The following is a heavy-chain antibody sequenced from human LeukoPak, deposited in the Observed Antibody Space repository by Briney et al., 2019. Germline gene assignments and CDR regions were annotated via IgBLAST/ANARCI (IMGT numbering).Heavy chain of an antibody. Sequence: GGSLRLSCAASGFTFISYGMHWVRQAPGKGLEWVAFIRYDGSNKYYADSVKGRFTISRDNSKNTLYLQMNSLRAEDTAVYYSAKERDTAMVTIDYWGQGTLVTVSS. V-gene: IGHV3-30*02. J-gene: IGHJ4*02. CDR2: IRYDGSNK. CDR1: GFTFISYG. D-gene: IGHD5-18*01. CDR3: AKERDTAMVTIDY.